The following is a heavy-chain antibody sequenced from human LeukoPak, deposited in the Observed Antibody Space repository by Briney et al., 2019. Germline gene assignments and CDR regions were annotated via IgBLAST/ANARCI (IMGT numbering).Heavy chain of an antibody. CDR1: AFTFGSFG. CDR2: ISDTGGST. Sequence: GSLRPSCAASAFTFGSFGMSWVRQAPGKGLEWVSAISDTGGSTFYADSVKGRFTISRDNSKNTLYLQMNSLRAEDTAVYYCAKGRIQSYMAPEYWGQGTLVTVSS. V-gene: IGHV3-23*01. J-gene: IGHJ4*02. CDR3: AKGRIQSYMAPEY. D-gene: IGHD5-18*01.